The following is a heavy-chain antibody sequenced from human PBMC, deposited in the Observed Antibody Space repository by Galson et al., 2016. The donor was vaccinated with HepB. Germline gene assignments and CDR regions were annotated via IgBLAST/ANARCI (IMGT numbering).Heavy chain of an antibody. CDR3: ARDSRIPLDY. Sequence: SETLSLTCTISGGSISTSSDYWGWIRQPPGKGLEWIGSISYGGSTYYNPSLKSRVSISVETSATQFSLQLSSVTAADTAVYYCARDSRIPLDYWGQGTLVTVSS. CDR2: ISYGGST. CDR1: GGSISTSSDY. J-gene: IGHJ4*02. V-gene: IGHV4-39*07. D-gene: IGHD5-18*01.